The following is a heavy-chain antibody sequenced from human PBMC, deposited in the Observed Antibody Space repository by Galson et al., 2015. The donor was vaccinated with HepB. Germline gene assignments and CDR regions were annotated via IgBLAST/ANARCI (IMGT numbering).Heavy chain of an antibody. CDR1: GLTFSRYD. Sequence: SLRLSCAVSGLTFSRYDMHWVRQAPGKGLEWLTFISFDGINKYYGDSVKGRLAISRDNSKNALYLQMDSLRVEDTGLYYCATDLKDYQYGSRRYFEYWGQGILVTVSS. V-gene: IGHV3-30*02. J-gene: IGHJ4*02. CDR2: ISFDGINK. D-gene: IGHD3-10*01. CDR3: ATDLKDYQYGSRRYFEY.